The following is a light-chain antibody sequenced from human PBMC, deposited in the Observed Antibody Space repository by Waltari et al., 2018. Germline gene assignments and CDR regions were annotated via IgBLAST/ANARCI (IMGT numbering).Light chain of an antibody. V-gene: IGKV1-5*01. Sequence: DIQMTQSPSTLSASVGDRVTVTCRASQNINKWLAWYQQKPGKAPNRLIYDASTLQSGVPSRFSGSGFGTEFTLAISSLQPEDFATYFCQQFINYPLTFGPGTTVDIK. CDR2: DAS. CDR1: QNINKW. J-gene: IGKJ3*01. CDR3: QQFINYPLT.